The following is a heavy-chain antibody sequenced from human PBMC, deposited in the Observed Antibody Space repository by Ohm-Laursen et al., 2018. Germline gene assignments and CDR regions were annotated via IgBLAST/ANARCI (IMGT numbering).Heavy chain of an antibody. D-gene: IGHD1-26*01. CDR2: ISSSGSTI. CDR1: GFTVSSNY. Sequence: SLRLSCAASGFTVSSNYMSWVRQAPGKGLEWVSYISSSGSTIYYADSVKGRFTISRDNAKNSLYLQMNSLRAEDTAVYYCARSRLRAHFDYWGQGTLVTVSS. CDR3: ARSRLRAHFDY. V-gene: IGHV3-11*01. J-gene: IGHJ4*02.